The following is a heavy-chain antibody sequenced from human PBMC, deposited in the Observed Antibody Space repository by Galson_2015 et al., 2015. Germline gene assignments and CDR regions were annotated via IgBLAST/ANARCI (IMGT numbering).Heavy chain of an antibody. D-gene: IGHD3-16*01. CDR2: VYWNDIK. CDR1: GISLNANKVA. CDR3: AHSYTWARLAFFHV. J-gene: IGHJ4*02. Sequence: PALVKPTQTLTLTCNVSGISLNANKVAVGWIRQPPGKALDWLALVYWNDIKSYSSSVDGRVTISKDSPNNQVVLTMTNMDPLDTATYYCAHSYTWARLAFFHVWGQGILVTVSS. V-gene: IGHV2-5*01.